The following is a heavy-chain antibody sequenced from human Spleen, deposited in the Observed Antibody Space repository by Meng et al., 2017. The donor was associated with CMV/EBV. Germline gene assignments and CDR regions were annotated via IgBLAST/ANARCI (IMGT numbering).Heavy chain of an antibody. CDR2: INPKNGDP. V-gene: IGHV1-2*06. CDR1: GFNFYGFY. D-gene: IGHD1-26*01. CDR3: TRRPLGSTRPFDY. Sequence: TSGFNFYGFYIHWVRRAPGQGLEWMGRINPKNGDPKYAQRFEGRVSMTTDTSITTVYMELRSLRSDDTAFYYCTRRPLGSTRPFDYWGQGTLVTVSS. J-gene: IGHJ4*02.